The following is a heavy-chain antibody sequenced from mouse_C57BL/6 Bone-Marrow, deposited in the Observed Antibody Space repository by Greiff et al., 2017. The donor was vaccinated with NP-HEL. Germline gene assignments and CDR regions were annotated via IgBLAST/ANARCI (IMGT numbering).Heavy chain of an antibody. D-gene: IGHD2-4*01. J-gene: IGHJ4*01. V-gene: IGHV7-3*01. CDR2: IRNKANGYTT. CDR1: GFTFTDYY. Sequence: EVMLVESGGGLVQPGGSLSLSCAASGFTFTDYYMSWVRQPPGKALEWLGFIRNKANGYTTEYSASVKGRFTISRDNSQSILYLQMNALRAKDSATYYCAESIYYDYADDPFYAMDYGGQGTSVTVSS. CDR3: AESIYYDYADDPFYAMDY.